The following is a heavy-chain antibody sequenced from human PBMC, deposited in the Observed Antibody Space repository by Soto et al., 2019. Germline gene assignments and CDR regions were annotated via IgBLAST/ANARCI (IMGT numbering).Heavy chain of an antibody. CDR1: GDSISSSNYFY. CDR2: KYNSGNI. D-gene: IGHD3-9*01. J-gene: IGHJ4*02. V-gene: IGHV4-39*01. Sequence: QVQLQESGPGLVKPSETLSLTCTVSGDSISSSNYFYWVWIRQPPGKGLEWVGSKYNSGNIAYNPSFTGRVTVSVDTSKNQLSLKLSSVTATDTAVYYCASRSLTEPSHWGQGTLVTVSS. CDR3: ASRSLTEPSH.